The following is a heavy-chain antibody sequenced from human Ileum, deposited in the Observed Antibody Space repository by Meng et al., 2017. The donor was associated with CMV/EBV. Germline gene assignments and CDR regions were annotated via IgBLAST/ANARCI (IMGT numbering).Heavy chain of an antibody. CDR2: IRSSSSYI. CDR3: ATPGPGENYRGPYDYDEGREG. D-gene: IGHD4-11*01. CDR1: GFTFSSYS. J-gene: IGHJ6*03. V-gene: IGHV3-21*01. Sequence: GASLKISCAASGFTFSSYSMNWVRQAPGKGLEWVSSIRSSSSYIYYADSVKGRFTISRDNATTSLYLHMNSRRAADTAVYYCATPGPGENYRGPYDYDEGREGGGKG.